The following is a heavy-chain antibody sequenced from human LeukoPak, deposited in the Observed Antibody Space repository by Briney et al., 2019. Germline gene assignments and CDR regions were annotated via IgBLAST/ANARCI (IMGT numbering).Heavy chain of an antibody. CDR2: MHNGVHT. V-gene: IGHV4-59*01. CDR3: AATIKRDYGDTNLDY. CDR1: GDSINSYF. J-gene: IGHJ4*02. D-gene: IGHD4/OR15-4a*01. Sequence: SETLSLTCTVPGDSINSYFWSWIRQSPGKGLEWIGYMHNGVHTNYNPSLKSRVTISGDTSKNQLSLKLTSVTAADTAVYYCAATIKRDYGDTNLDYWGQGTLVTVSS.